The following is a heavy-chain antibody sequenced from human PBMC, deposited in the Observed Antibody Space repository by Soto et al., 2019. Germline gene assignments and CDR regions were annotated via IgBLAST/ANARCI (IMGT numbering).Heavy chain of an antibody. CDR3: AREAAEYNAFDI. D-gene: IGHD6-13*01. CDR1: GFTFSIYA. V-gene: IGHV3-30-3*01. CDR2: ISYDGSNK. J-gene: IGHJ3*02. Sequence: GGSLRLSCAASGFTFSIYAMHWFRQAPGKGLEWVAVISYDGSNKYYADSVKGRFTISRDNSKNTLYLQMNSLRAEDTAVYYCAREAAEYNAFDIWGQGTMVTVSS.